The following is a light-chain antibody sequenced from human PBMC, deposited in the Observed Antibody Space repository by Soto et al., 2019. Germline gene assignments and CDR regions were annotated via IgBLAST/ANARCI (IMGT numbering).Light chain of an antibody. CDR3: QQYGSSPPIT. Sequence: EIVLTPSPGTLSLSPGERGTLSCRASQSVSNNYLAWYQPKPGQAPRLVISDTSDRATGIPDRFSGSGSGTDFTLTISRLEPEHFAVYYCQQYGSSPPITFAQGTRRE. CDR1: QSVSNNY. V-gene: IGKV3-20*01. J-gene: IGKJ5*01. CDR2: DTS.